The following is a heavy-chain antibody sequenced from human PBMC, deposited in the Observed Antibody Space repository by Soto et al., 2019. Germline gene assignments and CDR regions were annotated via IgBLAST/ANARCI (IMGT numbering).Heavy chain of an antibody. CDR2: ISGSGGST. V-gene: IGHV3-23*01. J-gene: IGHJ5*02. Sequence: GGSLRLSCAASGFTFSSYAMSWVRQAPGKGLEWVSAISGSGGSTYYADSVKGRFTISRDNSKNTLYLQMNSLRAEDTAVYYCAKPPVLLETPSVIWFDPWGQGTLVTVSS. CDR3: AKPPVLLETPSVIWFDP. D-gene: IGHD6-6*01. CDR1: GFTFSSYA.